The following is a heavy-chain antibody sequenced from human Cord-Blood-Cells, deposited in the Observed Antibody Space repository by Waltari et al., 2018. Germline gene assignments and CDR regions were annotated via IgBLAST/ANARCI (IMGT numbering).Heavy chain of an antibody. D-gene: IGHD1-26*01. Sequence: QVQLQESGPGLVKPSETLSLTCTVSGGSISSYYWSWIRQPPGKGLEWIGYIDFIGRANYNPALQSRVTISVDTSKNQFSLKLSSVTAADTAVYYCARGEMGASHFDYWGQGTLVTVSS. CDR2: IDFIGRA. J-gene: IGHJ4*02. CDR1: GGSISSYY. CDR3: ARGEMGASHFDY. V-gene: IGHV4-59*01.